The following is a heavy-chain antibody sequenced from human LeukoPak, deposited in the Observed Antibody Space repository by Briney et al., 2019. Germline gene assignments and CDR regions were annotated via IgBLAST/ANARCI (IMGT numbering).Heavy chain of an antibody. CDR2: ISSNGGST. V-gene: IGHV3-64D*06. CDR3: VKGGSSWYGGSYY. CDR1: GFTFSSYA. J-gene: IGHJ4*02. Sequence: GRSLRLSCSASGFTFSSYAMHWVRQAPGKGLEYVSAISSNGGSTYYADSVKGRFTISRDNSKNTLYLQMSSLRAEDTAVYYCVKGGSSWYGGSYYWGQGTLVTVSS. D-gene: IGHD6-13*01.